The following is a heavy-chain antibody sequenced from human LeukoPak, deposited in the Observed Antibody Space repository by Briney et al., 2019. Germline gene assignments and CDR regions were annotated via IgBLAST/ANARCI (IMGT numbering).Heavy chain of an antibody. CDR1: GFTFSSYE. CDR3: ARWSASDY. D-gene: IGHD4-23*01. J-gene: IGHJ4*02. Sequence: TGGSLRLSCAASGFTFSSYEMIWVRQAPGKGLEWVSYISSSGSTMYYADSVKGRFTISRDNAKNSLYLQMSSLRAGDTAVYYCARWSASDYWGQGTLVTVSS. CDR2: ISSSGSTM. V-gene: IGHV3-48*03.